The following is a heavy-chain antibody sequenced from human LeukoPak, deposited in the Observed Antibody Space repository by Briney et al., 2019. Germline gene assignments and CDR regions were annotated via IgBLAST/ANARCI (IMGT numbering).Heavy chain of an antibody. CDR1: GLTFSSSA. V-gene: IGHV3-23*01. J-gene: IGHJ1*01. CDR3: AKFSEVGASALAH. CDR2: VSNNGGYT. Sequence: PGGSLRLSCAASGLTFSSSAMSWVRQAPGKGLEWVSAVSNNGGYTYYADSVQGRFTISRDNSKSTLCLQMNSLRAEDTAVYYCAKFSEVGASALAHWGQGTLVTVSS. D-gene: IGHD1-26*01.